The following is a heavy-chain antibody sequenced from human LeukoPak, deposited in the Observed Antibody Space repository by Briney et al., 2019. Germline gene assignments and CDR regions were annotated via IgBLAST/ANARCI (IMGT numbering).Heavy chain of an antibody. CDR3: ARRDGYLPYYFDY. Sequence: PSPTLSLTCTVSGGSISSSSYYWAWIRQPPGKGLQSIGSIYYSGSTYYNPSLKSRVTISVDTSKNQFSLKQSSVTAADTAVYYCARRDGYLPYYFDYWGQGTLVTVSS. CDR2: IYYSGST. J-gene: IGHJ4*02. V-gene: IGHV4-39*01. D-gene: IGHD5-24*01. CDR1: GGSISSSSYY.